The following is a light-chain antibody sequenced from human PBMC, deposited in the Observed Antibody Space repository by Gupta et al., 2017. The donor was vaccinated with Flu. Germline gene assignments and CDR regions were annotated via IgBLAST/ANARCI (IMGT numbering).Light chain of an antibody. CDR2: GAA. CDR1: QSVGASY. J-gene: IGKJ1*01. CDR3: QQYGSSPRT. V-gene: IGKV3-20*01. Sequence: ATISCRASQSVGASYIAWYQQKPGQPPRLLIYGAATRATGVPYRFSGSGGSGTEFTLTISSLEPEDFAVYYCQQYGSSPRTFGQETKVEIK.